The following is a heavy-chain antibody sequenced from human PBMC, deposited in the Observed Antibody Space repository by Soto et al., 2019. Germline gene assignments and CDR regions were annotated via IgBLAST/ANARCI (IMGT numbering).Heavy chain of an antibody. D-gene: IGHD4-17*01. CDR3: ATVPWTTVTTYRFDP. J-gene: IGHJ5*02. CDR2: FDPEDGET. Sequence: ASVKVSCKVSGYTLTELSMHWVRQAPGKGLEWMGGFDPEDGETIYAQKFQGRVTMTEDTSTDTAYMELSSLRSEDTAVYYCATVPWTTVTTYRFDPWGQGTLVTVSS. V-gene: IGHV1-24*01. CDR1: GYTLTELS.